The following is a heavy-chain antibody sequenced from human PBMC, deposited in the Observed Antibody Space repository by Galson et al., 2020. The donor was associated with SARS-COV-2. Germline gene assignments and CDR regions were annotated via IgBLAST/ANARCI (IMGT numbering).Heavy chain of an antibody. Sequence: ASETLSLTCTVPGVSIRSYYWSWIRQPPGRGLEWIGHTYYSGSTNYNPPRKSRASISTDTSKNQISLRLSSVTAADTAVYYCAGYIGGVGSVIDYWGQGSLVTVSS. J-gene: IGHJ4*02. CDR3: AGYIGGVGSVIDY. CDR1: GVSIRSYY. V-gene: IGHV4-59*13. CDR2: TYYSGST. D-gene: IGHD5-12*01.